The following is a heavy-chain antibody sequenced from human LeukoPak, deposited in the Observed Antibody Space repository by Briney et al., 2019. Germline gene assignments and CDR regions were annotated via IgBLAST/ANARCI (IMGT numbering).Heavy chain of an antibody. J-gene: IGHJ4*02. Sequence: PGGALRLSCAASGFTFSDYYMSWIRPAPGEGLEWVSYISSSSSYTNYADSVKGRFTISRDNAKNSLYLQMNSLRAEDTAVYYCARVFAGQGFDYWGQGTLVTVSS. CDR1: GFTFSDYY. D-gene: IGHD3-9*01. CDR3: ARVFAGQGFDY. V-gene: IGHV3-11*05. CDR2: ISSSSSYT.